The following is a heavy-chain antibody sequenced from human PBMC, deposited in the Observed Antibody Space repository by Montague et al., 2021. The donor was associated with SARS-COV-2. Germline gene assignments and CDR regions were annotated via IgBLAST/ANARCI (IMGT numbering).Heavy chain of an antibody. V-gene: IGHV4-34*01. CDR1: GGSFSGCY. D-gene: IGHD3-3*01. J-gene: IGHJ4*02. CDR3: ATLPSSITIFGVVQGYYFDD. Sequence: SETLSLTCAVYGGSFSGCYWSWIRQPPGKGLEWIGEINHSGSTKYNPSLKSRVTISVDTSKNQFSLELSSVTAADTAVYYCATLPSSITIFGVVQGYYFDDWGQGTLVTVSS. CDR2: INHSGST.